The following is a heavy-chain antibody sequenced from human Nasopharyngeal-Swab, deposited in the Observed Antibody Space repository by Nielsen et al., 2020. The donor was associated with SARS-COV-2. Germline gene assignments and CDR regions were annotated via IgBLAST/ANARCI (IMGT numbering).Heavy chain of an antibody. CDR3: ARCLVGAHNWFDS. CDR2: IYPGGGRT. Sequence: WVRQAPGQGLQWMGIIYPGGGRTRYAQTFQGRVTMTRDTSTNTVYMELSSLRSEDTAVYYCARCLVGAHNWFDSWGQGTLVPVS. J-gene: IGHJ5*01. V-gene: IGHV1-46*01. D-gene: IGHD1-26*01.